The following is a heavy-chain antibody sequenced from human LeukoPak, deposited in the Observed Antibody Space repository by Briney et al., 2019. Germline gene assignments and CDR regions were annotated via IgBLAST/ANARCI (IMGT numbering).Heavy chain of an antibody. CDR2: INPSGGST. Sequence: DSVTLSCKADGYTFTSYYMHWDRQAHGQGLEWMGIINPSGGSTSYAQKFQGRVTMTRDTSTSTVYMELSSLRSEDTAVYYCARDRDYGDSPVDPWGQGTLVTVSS. CDR1: GYTFTSYY. J-gene: IGHJ5*02. V-gene: IGHV1-46*01. CDR3: ARDRDYGDSPVDP. D-gene: IGHD4-17*01.